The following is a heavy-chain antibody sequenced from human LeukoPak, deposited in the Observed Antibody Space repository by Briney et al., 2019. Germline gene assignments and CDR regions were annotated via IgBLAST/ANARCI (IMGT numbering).Heavy chain of an antibody. CDR3: ARHKGYYDFGFTP. J-gene: IGHJ5*02. V-gene: IGHV4-59*08. CDR1: GGSISSYY. D-gene: IGHD3-3*01. Sequence: SETLSLTCTVSGGSISSYYWSWIRQPPGKGLEWIGYIYYSGSTNYNPSLKSRVTISVDTSKNQFSLKLSSVTAADTAVYYCARHKGYYDFGFTPGGQETLVTVP. CDR2: IYYSGST.